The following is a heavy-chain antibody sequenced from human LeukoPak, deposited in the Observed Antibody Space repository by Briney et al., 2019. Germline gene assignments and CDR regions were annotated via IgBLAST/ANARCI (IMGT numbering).Heavy chain of an antibody. J-gene: IGHJ4*02. CDR1: GFTFSRDW. CDR2: INSDGSST. D-gene: IGHD2-15*01. Sequence: PGGSLRLSCVASGFTFSRDWMHWVRQAPGKGLAWVSRINSDGSSTSYADCVKGRFTISRDNAKITLYLQMNSLRVEDTAVYYCARDPPQCSGGYCYFVYWGQGTLVTVSS. CDR3: ARDPPQCSGGYCYFVY. V-gene: IGHV3-74*01.